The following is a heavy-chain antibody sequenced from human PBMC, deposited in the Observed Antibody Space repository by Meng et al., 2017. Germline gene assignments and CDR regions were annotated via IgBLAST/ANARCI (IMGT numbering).Heavy chain of an antibody. CDR2: VDPEDGET. D-gene: IGHD1-26*01. V-gene: IGHV1-69-2*01. J-gene: IGHJ5*02. CDR3: ATDLYRDWFDP. Sequence: EVQVVQSGAEGKQPGATVKICCKVSGYTFTDYYMHWVQQAPGKGLEWMGLVDPEDGETIYAEKFQGRVTITADTSTDTAYMDLSSLRSEDTAVYYCATDLYRDWFDPWGQGTLVTVSS. CDR1: GYTFTDYY.